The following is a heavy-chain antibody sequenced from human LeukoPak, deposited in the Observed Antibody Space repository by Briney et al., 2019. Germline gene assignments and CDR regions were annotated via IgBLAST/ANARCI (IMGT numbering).Heavy chain of an antibody. J-gene: IGHJ4*02. CDR2: INPNSGGT. Sequence: ASAKVSCEASGYTFTGYYMHWVRQAPGQGLEWMGWINPNSGGTNYAQKFQGRVTMTRDTSISTAYMELSRLRSDDTAVYYCARVWTYYDILTGYYGPFDYWGQGTLVTVSS. CDR3: ARVWTYYDILTGYYGPFDY. V-gene: IGHV1-2*02. CDR1: GYTFTGYY. D-gene: IGHD3-9*01.